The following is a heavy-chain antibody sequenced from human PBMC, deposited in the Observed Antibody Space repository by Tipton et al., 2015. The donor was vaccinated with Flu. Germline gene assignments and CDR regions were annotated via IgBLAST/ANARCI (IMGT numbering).Heavy chain of an antibody. CDR2: INPNSGGT. Sequence: QLVQSGAEVKKPGASVKVSCKASGYTFTGYYMHWVRQAPGQGLEWMGWINPNSGGTNYAQKFQGRVTMTRDTSISTAYMELSRLRSDDTAVYYCARVRLVQFGSGWIDYWGQGTLVTVSS. V-gene: IGHV1-2*02. D-gene: IGHD6-19*01. J-gene: IGHJ4*02. CDR3: ARVRLVQFGSGWIDY. CDR1: GYTFTGYY.